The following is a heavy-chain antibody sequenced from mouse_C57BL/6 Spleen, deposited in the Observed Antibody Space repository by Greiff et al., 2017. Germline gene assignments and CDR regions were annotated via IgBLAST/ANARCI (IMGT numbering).Heavy chain of an antibody. CDR1: GYTFTSYW. Sequence: QVQLKQPGAELVRPGSSVQLSCKASGYTFTSYWLHWVKQRPIQGLERRGNIDPSDSETHDTQKFKDKATLTVDNSSSRAYMQLSSLTSEDAAVYYCARSYYGSSYWYFDVWGTGTTVTVAS. J-gene: IGHJ1*03. CDR3: ARSYYGSSYWYFDV. D-gene: IGHD1-1*01. CDR2: IDPSDSET. V-gene: IGHV1-52*01.